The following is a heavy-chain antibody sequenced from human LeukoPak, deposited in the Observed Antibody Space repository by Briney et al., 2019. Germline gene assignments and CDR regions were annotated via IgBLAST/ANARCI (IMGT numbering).Heavy chain of an antibody. Sequence: GGSLRLSCAASGFTFSSYSMNWVRQAPGKGLEWVSYISSSSSTIYYADSVKGRFTISRDNAKNSLYLHMDNLRVEDTGVYYCARAYYWGQGTLVTVSS. D-gene: IGHD2-21*01. CDR1: GFTFSSYS. J-gene: IGHJ4*02. V-gene: IGHV3-48*04. CDR2: ISSSSSTI. CDR3: ARAYY.